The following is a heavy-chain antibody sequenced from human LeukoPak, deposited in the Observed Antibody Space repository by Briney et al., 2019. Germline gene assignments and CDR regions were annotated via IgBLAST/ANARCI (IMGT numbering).Heavy chain of an antibody. CDR1: GGSISSYY. CDR3: ARGVVVAARPAVFDY. Sequence: PSETLSLTCTVSGGSISSYYWSWIRQPPGKGLEWIGYIYYSGSTNYNPSLKSRVTISVDTSKNQFSLKLSSVTAADTAVYYCARGVVVAARPAVFDYWGQGTLVTVSS. D-gene: IGHD6-6*01. J-gene: IGHJ4*02. V-gene: IGHV4-59*01. CDR2: IYYSGST.